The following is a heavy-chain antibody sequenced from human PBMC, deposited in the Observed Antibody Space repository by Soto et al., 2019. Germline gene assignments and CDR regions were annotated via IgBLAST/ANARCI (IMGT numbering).Heavy chain of an antibody. D-gene: IGHD2-2*01. J-gene: IGHJ4*02. CDR3: ARVCSSTSCYEGVDY. Sequence: ASVKVSCKASGFSFSDYFMHWVRQAPGQGLEWMGIINPSGGSTSYAQKFQGRVTMTRDTSTSTVYMELSSLRSEDTAVYYCARVCSSTSCYEGVDYWGQGTLVTVSS. V-gene: IGHV1-46*01. CDR1: GFSFSDYF. CDR2: INPSGGST.